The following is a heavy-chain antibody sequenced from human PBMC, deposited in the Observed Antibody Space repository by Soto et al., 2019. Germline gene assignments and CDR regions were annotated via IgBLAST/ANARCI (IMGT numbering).Heavy chain of an antibody. CDR2: IFSSGTT. CDR3: ARVPSPFDYYYAMDV. D-gene: IGHD3-16*01. J-gene: IGHJ6*02. Sequence: SETLSLTCTVSGDSISSGNKYWSWIRQPPGKGLEWIGYIFSSGTTYYNPSLKSRLTMSLDASQNQFSLKLNSRTDADTAVYFCARVPSPFDYYYAMDVWGQGTTVT. CDR1: GDSISSGNKY. V-gene: IGHV4-30-4*01.